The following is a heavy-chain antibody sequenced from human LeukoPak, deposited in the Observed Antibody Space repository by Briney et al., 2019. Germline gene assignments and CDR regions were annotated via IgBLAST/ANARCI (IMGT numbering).Heavy chain of an antibody. CDR3: AREVVPAIHLDY. CDR1: GYSSTSYY. J-gene: IGHJ4*02. D-gene: IGHD2-21*02. V-gene: IGHV1-46*01. CDR2: INPSGGST. Sequence: ASVKVSCKASGYSSTSYYMHWVRPAPGQGLEWMGIINPSGGSTSYAQKFQGRVTMTRDTSTSTVYMELSSLRSEDTAVYYCAREVVPAIHLDYWGQGTLVTVSS.